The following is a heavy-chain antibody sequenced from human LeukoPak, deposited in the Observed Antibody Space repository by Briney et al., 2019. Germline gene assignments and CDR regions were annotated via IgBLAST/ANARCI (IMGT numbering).Heavy chain of an antibody. D-gene: IGHD3-22*01. CDR3: ARDLGQYYDTSDNWFDP. Sequence: PGGSLRLSCGASGFTFRSYGMHWVRQAPGKGLEWVAFLRYDGSNKDYADSVKGRFTISRDNAKNTLNLQMNSLRAEDTAVYYCARDLGQYYDTSDNWFDPWGQGTLVTVSS. J-gene: IGHJ5*02. V-gene: IGHV3-30*02. CDR1: GFTFRSYG. CDR2: LRYDGSNK.